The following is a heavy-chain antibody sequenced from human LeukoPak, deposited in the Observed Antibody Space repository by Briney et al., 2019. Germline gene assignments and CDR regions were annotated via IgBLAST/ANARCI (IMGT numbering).Heavy chain of an antibody. Sequence: PSETLSLTCAVYGGSFSGYYWRWIRQPPWKGLEWIGEINHSGSTNYNPSLKSRVTISVDTSKNQFSLKLSSVTAADTAVYYCARGKPSRTRFGELLCFDYWGQGTLVTVSS. CDR3: ARGKPSRTRFGELLCFDY. J-gene: IGHJ4*02. CDR1: GGSFSGYY. V-gene: IGHV4-34*01. CDR2: INHSGST. D-gene: IGHD3-10*01.